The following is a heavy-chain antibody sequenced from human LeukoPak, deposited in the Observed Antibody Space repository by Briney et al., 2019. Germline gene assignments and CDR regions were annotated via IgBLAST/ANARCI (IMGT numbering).Heavy chain of an antibody. D-gene: IGHD2-8*01. CDR1: GYTFISYG. J-gene: IGHJ5*02. CDR3: ARLGYCTNGVCYRKHNRLDP. Sequence: ASVKVSCKAFGYTFISYGVTWVRQALGQGLEWMGWISGYNGYTNYAQNFQDRVTMTTDTSTNTAYMELRSLRSDDTAVYYCARLGYCTNGVCYRKHNRLDPWGQGTLVTVSP. CDR2: ISGYNGYT. V-gene: IGHV1-18*01.